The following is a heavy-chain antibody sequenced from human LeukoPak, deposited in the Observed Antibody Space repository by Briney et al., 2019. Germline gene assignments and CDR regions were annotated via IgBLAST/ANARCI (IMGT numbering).Heavy chain of an antibody. J-gene: IGHJ4*02. Sequence: PGGSLRLSCAASGFTFSSYAMSWVRQAPGKGLEWVSAISGSGGSTYYADAVKGRFTISRDNSKNTLYLRMNSLRAEDTAVYYCAKSRGYSYGSPGPFDYWGQGTLVTVSS. D-gene: IGHD5-18*01. CDR1: GFTFSSYA. CDR2: ISGSGGST. CDR3: AKSRGYSYGSPGPFDY. V-gene: IGHV3-23*01.